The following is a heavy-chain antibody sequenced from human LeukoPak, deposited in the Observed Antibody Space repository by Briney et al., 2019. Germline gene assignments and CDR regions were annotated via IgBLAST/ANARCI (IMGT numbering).Heavy chain of an antibody. V-gene: IGHV1-69*05. CDR2: IIPIFGTA. CDR1: GGTFSSYA. J-gene: IGHJ5*02. D-gene: IGHD6-6*01. CDR3: ARDPSSSFHWFDP. Sequence: GSSVKVSCKASGGTFSSYAISWVRQAPGQGLEWMGGIIPIFGTANYAQKFQGRVTITTDESTSTAYMELSSLRSEDTAVYYCARDPSSSFHWFDPWGQGTLVNVSS.